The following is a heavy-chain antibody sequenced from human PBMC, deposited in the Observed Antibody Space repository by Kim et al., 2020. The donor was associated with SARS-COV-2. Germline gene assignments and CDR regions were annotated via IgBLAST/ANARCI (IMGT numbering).Heavy chain of an antibody. J-gene: IGHJ4*02. D-gene: IGHD6-6*01. V-gene: IGHV3-23*01. Sequence: GGSLRLSCAASGFTFSSYAMSWVRQAPGKGLEWVSAISGSGGSTYYADSVKGRFTISRDNSKNTLYLQMNSLRAEDTAVYYCAKDGPLAARPLVGVFDYWGQGTLVTVSS. CDR1: GFTFSSYA. CDR3: AKDGPLAARPLVGVFDY. CDR2: ISGSGGST.